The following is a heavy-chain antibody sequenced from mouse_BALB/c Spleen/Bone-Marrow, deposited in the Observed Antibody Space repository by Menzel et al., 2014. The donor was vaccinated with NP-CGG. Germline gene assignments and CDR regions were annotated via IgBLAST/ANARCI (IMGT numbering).Heavy chain of an antibody. CDR1: GFTFTDYC. J-gene: IGHJ4*01. V-gene: IGHV7-3*02. CDR3: ARDDYYAMDY. CDR2: IRNKANGYTT. Sequence: EVKVVESGGGLVQPGGSLRLSCATSGFTFTDYCMSWVRQPPGKALEWLGFIRNKANGYTTEYSASVKGRFTISRDNSQSILYLQMNTLRAEDSATYYCARDDYYAMDYWGQGTSVTVSS.